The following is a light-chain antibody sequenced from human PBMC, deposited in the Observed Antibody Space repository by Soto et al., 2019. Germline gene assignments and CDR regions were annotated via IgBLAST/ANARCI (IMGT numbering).Light chain of an antibody. J-gene: IGKJ2*01. CDR3: QQSNNWPYT. CDR2: GAS. CDR1: QSVSDN. V-gene: IGKV3-15*01. Sequence: EIVMTQSPATLSVAPGERVILSCRAIQSVSDNLAWYQQKPGQAPRLLIYGASTRATTIPSRFSGSGSGTEFILTISSLQSEDFAVYYCQQSNNWPYTFGQGTRLDIK.